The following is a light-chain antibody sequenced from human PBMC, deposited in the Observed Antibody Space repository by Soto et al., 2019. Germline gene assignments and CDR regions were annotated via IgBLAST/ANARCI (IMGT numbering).Light chain of an antibody. Sequence: EIVLTQSPGTLSLSPGDRATLSCRASETVTGKYLAWYQQKAGQAPRLLIFAASNRATGIPDRFSGSGSGTDFTLTISSLQPDDFATYYCQHYNSYSEAFGQGTKVELK. CDR1: ETVTGKY. CDR2: AAS. V-gene: IGKV3-20*01. J-gene: IGKJ1*01. CDR3: QHYNSYSEA.